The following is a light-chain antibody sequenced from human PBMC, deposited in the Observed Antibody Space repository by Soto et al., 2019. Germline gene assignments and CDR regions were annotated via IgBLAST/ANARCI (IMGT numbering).Light chain of an antibody. V-gene: IGKV1-5*01. Sequence: DIQMTQSPSTLSASVGDRVTITCRASQSISSWLAWYQQKPGKAPKLLIYDASSLESGVPSRFTGSGSGTEFTLTISSLQPDDFEVYFCQQYAGSPRTVGQGTKV. CDR1: QSISSW. CDR3: QQYAGSPRT. J-gene: IGKJ1*01. CDR2: DAS.